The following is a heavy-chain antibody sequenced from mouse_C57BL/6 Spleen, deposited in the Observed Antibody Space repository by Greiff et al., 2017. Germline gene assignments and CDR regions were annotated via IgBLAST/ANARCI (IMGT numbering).Heavy chain of an antibody. CDR1: GFTFSDYG. CDR3: APIYYGNYNYAMDY. V-gene: IGHV5-17*01. CDR2: ISSGSSTI. D-gene: IGHD2-1*01. J-gene: IGHJ4*01. Sequence: EVKVVESGGGLVKPGGSLKLSCAASGFTFSDYGMHWVRQAPEKGLEWVAYISSGSSTIYYADTVKGRFASSRDDAKNTLFLQMTSLRSEDTAMYYCAPIYYGNYNYAMDYWGQGTSVTVSS.